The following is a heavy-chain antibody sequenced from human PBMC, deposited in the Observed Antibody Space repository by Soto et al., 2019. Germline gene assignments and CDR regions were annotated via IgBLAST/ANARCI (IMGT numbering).Heavy chain of an antibody. CDR3: ARDYGKLNP. J-gene: IGHJ5*02. CDR2: ISSSSSTI. V-gene: IGHV3-48*04. Sequence: PGGSLRLSCAASGFTFSTYSMNWVRQAPGKGLEWVSYISSSSSTIFYTDSVKGRFTISRDNAKNSLYLQMNSLRAEDTAVYYCARDYGKLNPWGQGTLVTVSS. CDR1: GFTFSTYS. D-gene: IGHD2-15*01.